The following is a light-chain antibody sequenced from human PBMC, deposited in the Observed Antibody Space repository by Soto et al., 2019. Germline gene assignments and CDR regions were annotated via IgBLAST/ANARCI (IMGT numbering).Light chain of an antibody. CDR2: AAS. CDR3: QQSYSTPLA. V-gene: IGKV1-39*01. CDR1: QTIGRY. J-gene: IGKJ4*02. Sequence: DIQMTQSPSSLSASVGDRVTITCRARQTIGRYLNWYQQKEGKAPTVLIYAASILQSGVPPRFSSSASGTEFTLTISSLQPEDFATYYCQQSYSTPLAFGGGTQVEI.